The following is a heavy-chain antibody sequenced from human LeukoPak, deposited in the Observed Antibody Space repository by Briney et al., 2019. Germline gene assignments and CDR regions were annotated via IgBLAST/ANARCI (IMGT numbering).Heavy chain of an antibody. D-gene: IGHD3-10*01. CDR2: ISWNSGSI. CDR3: ARGWFGELLYSTFDY. V-gene: IGHV3-9*01. CDR1: GFTFDDYA. Sequence: GGSLRLSCAASGFTFDDYAMHWVRQAPGKGLEWVSGISWNSGSIGYADSVKGRFTISRDNAKNSLYLQMNSLRAGDTAVYYCARGWFGELLYSTFDYWGQGTLVTVSS. J-gene: IGHJ4*02.